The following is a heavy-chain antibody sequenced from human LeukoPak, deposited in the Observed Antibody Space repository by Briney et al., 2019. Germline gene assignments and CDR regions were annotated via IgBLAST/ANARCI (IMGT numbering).Heavy chain of an antibody. CDR3: AGRLYWGSYPFYI. Sequence: PSETLSLTCTVSGYSISSGYYWGWIRQPPGKGLEWIGSIYHSGSTYYNPSLKSRVTISVDTSKNQFSLKLSSVTAADTAVYYCAGRLYWGSYPFYIRGQGTMVTVSS. J-gene: IGHJ3*02. V-gene: IGHV4-38-2*02. CDR2: IYHSGST. D-gene: IGHD3-16*02. CDR1: GYSISSGYY.